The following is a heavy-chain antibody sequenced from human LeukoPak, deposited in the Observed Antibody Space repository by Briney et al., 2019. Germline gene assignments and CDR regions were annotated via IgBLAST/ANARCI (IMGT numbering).Heavy chain of an antibody. J-gene: IGHJ6*02. Sequence: GASVKVSCKASGYTFTSYDIHWVRQATGQGLEWMGWMNPNSGNTGYAQKFQGRVTMTRNTSISTAYMELSSLRSEDTAVYYCAREQGLKRVVPAAMLPLYYYYGMDVWGQGTTVTVSS. CDR2: MNPNSGNT. CDR3: AREQGLKRVVPAAMLPLYYYYGMDV. V-gene: IGHV1-8*01. CDR1: GYTFTSYD. D-gene: IGHD2-2*01.